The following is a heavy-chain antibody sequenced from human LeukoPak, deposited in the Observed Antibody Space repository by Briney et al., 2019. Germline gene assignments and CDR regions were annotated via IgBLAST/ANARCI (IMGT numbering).Heavy chain of an antibody. CDR2: ISGSGGST. CDR3: AKDTGMDNWNHVDAFDI. V-gene: IGHV3-23*01. D-gene: IGHD1-14*01. Sequence: PGGSLRLSCAASGFTFSSYAMSWVRQAPGKGLEWVSAISGSGGSTYYADSVKGRFTISRDNSKNTLYLQMNGLRAEDTAVYYCAKDTGMDNWNHVDAFDIWGQGTMVTVSS. CDR1: GFTFSSYA. J-gene: IGHJ3*02.